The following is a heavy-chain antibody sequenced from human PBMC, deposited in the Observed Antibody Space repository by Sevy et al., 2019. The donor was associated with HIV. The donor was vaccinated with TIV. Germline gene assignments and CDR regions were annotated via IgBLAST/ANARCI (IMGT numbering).Heavy chain of an antibody. CDR2: ISGSGGST. Sequence: GGSLRLSCAASGFTFSSYAMSWVRQAPGKGLEWVSAISGSGGSTYYADSVKGRFTISRDNSKNKPHLQMNSLRAEDKAVYYCANPYYYGPGSLSGKGYWGQGTLVTVSS. V-gene: IGHV3-23*01. CDR3: ANPYYYGPGSLSGKGY. CDR1: GFTFSSYA. J-gene: IGHJ4*02. D-gene: IGHD3-10*01.